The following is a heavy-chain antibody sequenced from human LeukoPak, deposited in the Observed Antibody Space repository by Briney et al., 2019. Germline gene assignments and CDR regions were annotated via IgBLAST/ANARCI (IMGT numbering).Heavy chain of an antibody. Sequence: GGSLRLSCAVSGFTFRTYWMHWVRHVPGEGLVWVSRINEDGSITNYADSVKGRFSISRDNAKNTLYLQMNSLRAEDTAVYYCGRDLGGRSGYWGQGTLVTVSS. D-gene: IGHD1-26*01. CDR1: GFTFRTYW. CDR2: INEDGSIT. J-gene: IGHJ4*02. CDR3: GRDLGGRSGY. V-gene: IGHV3-74*01.